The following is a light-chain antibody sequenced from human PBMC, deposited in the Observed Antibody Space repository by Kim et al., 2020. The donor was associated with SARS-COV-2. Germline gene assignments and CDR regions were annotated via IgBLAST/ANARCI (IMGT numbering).Light chain of an antibody. V-gene: IGLV2-11*01. J-gene: IGLJ2*01. Sequence: SPGQSVTISCTGTSSDVCSYNYVSWYQQHPGKAPKLIIYDVTKRPSGVPDRFSGSKSGNTASLTISGLQAEDEADYYCCSYAGSVVFGGGTKLTVL. CDR3: CSYAGSVV. CDR1: SSDVCSYNY. CDR2: DVT.